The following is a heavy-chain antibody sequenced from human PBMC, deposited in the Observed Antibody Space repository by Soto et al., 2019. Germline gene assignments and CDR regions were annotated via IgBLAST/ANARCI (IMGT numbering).Heavy chain of an antibody. CDR3: ASATGYFDT. V-gene: IGHV3-48*02. D-gene: IGHD6-13*01. CDR1: GFTFSSYS. J-gene: IGHJ4*02. CDR2: IDSSSSTI. Sequence: EVQLVESGGASIQPGGSLRLSCAASGFTFSSYSMDWVRQAPGKGLEWVAYIDSSSSTIYYADSVKGRFTISRDNAKNALYVQMNSLRDEDAAVYYCASATGYFDTWGQGTLVTVSS.